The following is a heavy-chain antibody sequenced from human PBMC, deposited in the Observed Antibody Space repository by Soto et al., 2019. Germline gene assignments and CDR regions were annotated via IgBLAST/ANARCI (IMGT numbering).Heavy chain of an antibody. CDR2: IIPIFGTA. D-gene: IGHD2-2*01. CDR1: GGTFSSYA. CDR3: ASSFVPSRWFDP. J-gene: IGHJ5*02. Sequence: QVQLVQSGAEVKKPGSSVKVSCKASGGTFSSYAISWVRQAPGQGLEWMGGIIPIFGTANYAQKFQGRVSITAAKSTSTAYMELSSLRSEDTAVYYCASSFVPSRWFDPWGQGTLVTVSS. V-gene: IGHV1-69*06.